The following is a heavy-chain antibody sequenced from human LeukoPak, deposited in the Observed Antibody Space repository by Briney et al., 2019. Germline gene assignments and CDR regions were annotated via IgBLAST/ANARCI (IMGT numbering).Heavy chain of an antibody. CDR1: IESTSGNY. Sequence: PSETLSLTCSVSIESTSGNYWSWVRQAPGKGLEWIGEISRFRITNYHPSLKSRVTMSLDRSKNQFSLELTSVTAADSGVYYCARELLGAPTPGAYWGQGTLVTVSS. J-gene: IGHJ4*02. V-gene: IGHV4-34*01. CDR2: ISRFRIT. D-gene: IGHD1-26*01. CDR3: ARELLGAPTPGAY.